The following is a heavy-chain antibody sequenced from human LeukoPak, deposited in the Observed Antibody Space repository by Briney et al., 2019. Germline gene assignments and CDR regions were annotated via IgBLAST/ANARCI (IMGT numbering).Heavy chain of an antibody. CDR2: MNPITGNT. V-gene: IGHV1-8*02. D-gene: IGHD4-17*01. CDR3: ARVLSGDYDQYYFDY. J-gene: IGHJ4*02. CDR1: GYTFTNYD. Sequence: ASVKVSCKASGYTFTNYDINWVRQAPGQGLEWMGWMNPITGNTGYAQKFQGRVTITRSNPIRTAYMELTSLRSEDTAVYYCARVLSGDYDQYYFDYWGQGSLGTVSS.